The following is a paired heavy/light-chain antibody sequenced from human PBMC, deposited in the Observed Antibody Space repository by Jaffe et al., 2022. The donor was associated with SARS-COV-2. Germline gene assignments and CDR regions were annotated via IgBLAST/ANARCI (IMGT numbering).Light chain of an antibody. Sequence: DIVMTQSPLSLPVTPGEPASISCRSSQSLLHSNGYNYLDWYLQKPGQSPQLLIYLGSNRASGVPDRFSGSGSGTDFTLKISRVEAEDVGVYYCMQALQTGITFGQGTRLEIK. J-gene: IGKJ5*01. V-gene: IGKV2-28*01. CDR2: LGS. CDR1: QSLLHSNGYNY. CDR3: MQALQTGIT.
Heavy chain of an antibody. CDR3: ARDLAPPYYYDSSGYYYSGGKGSYGMDV. CDR1: GYTFTGYY. CDR2: INPNSGGT. J-gene: IGHJ6*02. D-gene: IGHD3-22*01. Sequence: QVQLVQSGAEVKKPGASVKVSCKASGYTFTGYYMHWVRQAPGQGLEWMGRINPNSGGTNYAQKFQGRVTMTRDTSISTAYMELSRLRSDDTAVYYCARDLAPPYYYDSSGYYYSGGKGSYGMDVWGQGTTVTVSS. V-gene: IGHV1-2*06.